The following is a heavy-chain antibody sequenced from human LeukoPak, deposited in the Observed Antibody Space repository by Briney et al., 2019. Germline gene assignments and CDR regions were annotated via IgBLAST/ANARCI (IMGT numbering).Heavy chain of an antibody. J-gene: IGHJ4*02. CDR2: ISGSGGST. Sequence: GGSLRLSCTASGFTFSSYAMTWVRQAPGQGQEWVSTISGSGGSTYYTDSVKGRFSISRDNSKNTLYLQMNSLRADDTAVYYCAKDRGDTRNFFDYWGQGTLVTVSS. CDR3: AKDRGDTRNFFDY. D-gene: IGHD3-10*01. V-gene: IGHV3-23*01. CDR1: GFTFSSYA.